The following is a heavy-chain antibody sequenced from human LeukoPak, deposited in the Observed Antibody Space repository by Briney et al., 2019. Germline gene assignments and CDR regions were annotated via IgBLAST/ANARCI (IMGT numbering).Heavy chain of an antibody. Sequence: SETLSLTCTASRGSVSSSTYYWSWVRQPPGKGLEWIASIYYTGSTYYNPSLKSRVTISLDMSKNEFFLTMTSVTAADTAVYFCTAEKNGSPHYWGQGTQVTVSS. CDR1: RGSVSSSTYY. CDR2: IYYTGST. J-gene: IGHJ4*02. V-gene: IGHV4-39*07. D-gene: IGHD2-8*01. CDR3: TAEKNGSPHY.